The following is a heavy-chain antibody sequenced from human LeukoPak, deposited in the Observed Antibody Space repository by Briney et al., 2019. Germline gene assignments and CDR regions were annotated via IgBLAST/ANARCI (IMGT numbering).Heavy chain of an antibody. CDR1: GYTLTELS. D-gene: IGHD2-2*01. Sequence: ASVKVSCKVSGYTLTELSMHRVRQAPGKGLEWMGGFDPEDGETIYAQKFQGRVTMTEDTSTDTAYMELSSLRSEDTAVYYCAREEARIVVVPAACDGMDVWGQGTTVTVSS. V-gene: IGHV1-24*01. CDR3: AREEARIVVVPAACDGMDV. J-gene: IGHJ6*02. CDR2: FDPEDGET.